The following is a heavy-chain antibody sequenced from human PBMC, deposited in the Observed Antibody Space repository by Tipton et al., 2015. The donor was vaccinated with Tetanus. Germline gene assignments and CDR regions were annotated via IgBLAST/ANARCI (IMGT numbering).Heavy chain of an antibody. D-gene: IGHD6-19*01. CDR3: ARAEYSSGWFSTDRDYYYGMDV. V-gene: IGHV4-39*02. CDR1: GGSMTSGSYY. J-gene: IGHJ6*02. CDR2: IYNGGGT. Sequence: TLSLTCTVSGGSMTSGSYYWGWIRQPPGKGLEWIGSIYNGGGTHYNPSLKSRVTISVDTSNNQFSLRVSSVTAADTAVYYCARAEYSSGWFSTDRDYYYGMDVWGQGTTVTVSS.